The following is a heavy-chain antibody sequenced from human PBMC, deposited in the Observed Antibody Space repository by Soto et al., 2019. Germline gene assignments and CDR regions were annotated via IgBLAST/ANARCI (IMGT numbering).Heavy chain of an antibody. J-gene: IGHJ5*02. CDR3: ARDIGAAAGYNWFDP. Sequence: ASVKVSCKASGGTFSSYAISWVRQAPGQGLEWMGGIIPIFGTANYAQKLQGRVTITADESTSTAYMELSSLRSEDTAVYYCARDIGAAAGYNWFDPWGQGTLVTVSS. CDR2: IIPIFGTA. V-gene: IGHV1-69*13. D-gene: IGHD6-13*01. CDR1: GGTFSSYA.